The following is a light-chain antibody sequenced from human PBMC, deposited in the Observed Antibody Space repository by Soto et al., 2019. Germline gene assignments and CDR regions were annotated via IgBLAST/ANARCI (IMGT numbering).Light chain of an antibody. CDR1: QGISSF. CDR2: AAS. V-gene: IGKV1-9*01. Sequence: DIQLTQSPSFLSASVGDRVTITCRASQGISSFLAWYQQKPGGTPKLLIYAASTLQSGVPSRFSGSGSGTDFTLTITSLQPEDFATYYCQPLHTYPYTFGQGTKLDI. J-gene: IGKJ2*01. CDR3: QPLHTYPYT.